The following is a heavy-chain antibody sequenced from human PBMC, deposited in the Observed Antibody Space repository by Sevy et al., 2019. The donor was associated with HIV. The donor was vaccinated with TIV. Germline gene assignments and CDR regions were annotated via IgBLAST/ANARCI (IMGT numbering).Heavy chain of an antibody. CDR3: ARHGGLVDRGFDF. D-gene: IGHD2-21*01. CDR2: IFYSGNT. V-gene: IGHV4-39*01. J-gene: IGHJ4*02. Sequence: SETLSRTCSVSGGSISRNSYDWGWIRQPPGKGLEWIGSIFYSGNTYYATSLRSRVTISVDTSKNQFSLNLSSVTDADTAVYYWARHGGLVDRGFDFWGQRTLVTVSS. CDR1: GGSISRNSYD.